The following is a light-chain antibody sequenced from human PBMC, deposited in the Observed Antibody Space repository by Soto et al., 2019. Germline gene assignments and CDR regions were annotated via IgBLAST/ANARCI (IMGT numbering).Light chain of an antibody. V-gene: IGKV3-15*01. CDR1: QSVSSN. J-gene: IGKJ1*01. CDR3: QQRNVWPPIT. CDR2: GAS. Sequence: EIVMTQSPATLSVSPGERATLSCRASQSVSSNLAWYQQKPGQAPRLLIYGASTRATGVPARFSGSGSGTEFTLTISNLQSEDFAVYYCQQRNVWPPITFGQGTKVDI.